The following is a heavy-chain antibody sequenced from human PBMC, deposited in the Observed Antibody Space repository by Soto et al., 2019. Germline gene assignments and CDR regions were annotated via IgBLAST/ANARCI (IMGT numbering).Heavy chain of an antibody. CDR1: GYSFTGYN. J-gene: IGHJ4*02. D-gene: IGHD6-19*01. Sequence: QVQLVQSGAEVKKPGASVKVSCKASGYSFTGYNMHWVRQAPGQGLEWMGWINPNNGNTDFAQKFQGRVTMTRDTSISTAYMELSSLRSDDTAMYYCARVRVASGWYNSPDYWGQGTLVTVSS. CDR3: ARVRVASGWYNSPDY. V-gene: IGHV1-2*02. CDR2: INPNNGNT.